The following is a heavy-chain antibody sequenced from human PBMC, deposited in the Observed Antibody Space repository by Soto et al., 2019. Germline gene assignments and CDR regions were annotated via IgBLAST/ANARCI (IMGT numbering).Heavy chain of an antibody. CDR1: GGSISSSSYY. D-gene: IGHD3-10*01. Sequence: QLQLQESGPGLVKPSETLSLTCTVSGGSISSSSYYWGWIRQPPGKGLEWIGSIYYSGSTYYNPSLKSRVTISVDTSKNQFSLKLSSVTAADTAVYYCARHRGSSRPPAFGYWGQGTLVTVSS. J-gene: IGHJ4*02. CDR3: ARHRGSSRPPAFGY. V-gene: IGHV4-39*01. CDR2: IYYSGST.